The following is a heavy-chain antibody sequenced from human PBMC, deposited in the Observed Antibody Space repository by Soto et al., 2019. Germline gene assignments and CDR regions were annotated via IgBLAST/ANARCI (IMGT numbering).Heavy chain of an antibody. V-gene: IGHV3-23*01. CDR2: ISFTGDSR. CDR1: GFNFNAYV. D-gene: IGHD2-2*01. J-gene: IGHJ6*02. CDR3: AKKSCSSPGCPYGMDV. Sequence: PGGSLRLSCAASGFNFNAYVMNWVRQAPRKRQEWVSIISFTGDSRYYADSVKDRFTISRDNSQNTLYLQMNSLRAEDTAVYYCAKKSCSSPGCPYGMDVWGQGTTVTVSS.